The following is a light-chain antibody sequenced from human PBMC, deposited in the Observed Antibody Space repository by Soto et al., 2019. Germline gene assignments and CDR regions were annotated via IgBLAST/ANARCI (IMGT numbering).Light chain of an antibody. CDR3: QKYNSAPWT. CDR1: QGISNY. CDR2: AAS. V-gene: IGKV1-27*01. Sequence: DIPMTQSPSSVSASVGDRVTITCRASQGISNYLAWYQQKPGKVPKLLIYAASTLQSGVPSRFSGSGSGTDFTLTISSLQPEDVATYYCQKYNSAPWTFGQGTTVEIK. J-gene: IGKJ1*01.